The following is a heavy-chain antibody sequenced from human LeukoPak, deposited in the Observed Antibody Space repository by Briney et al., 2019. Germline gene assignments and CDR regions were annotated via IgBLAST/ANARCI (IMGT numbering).Heavy chain of an antibody. Sequence: GGSLRLSCAASGFTFSDFHMSWIRQAPGKGLEWVSYISGSGSTIYYADSVKGRFTISRDNSKNTLYLQMNSLRAEDTAVYYCAKGTRNGYSSGWYSPLGAFDIWGQGTMVTVSS. J-gene: IGHJ3*02. CDR1: GFTFSDFH. CDR3: AKGTRNGYSSGWYSPLGAFDI. V-gene: IGHV3-11*01. D-gene: IGHD6-19*01. CDR2: ISGSGSTI.